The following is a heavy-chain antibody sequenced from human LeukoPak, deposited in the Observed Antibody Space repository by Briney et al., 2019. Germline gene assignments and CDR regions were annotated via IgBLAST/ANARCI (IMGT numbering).Heavy chain of an antibody. V-gene: IGHV4-59*08. Sequence: PSETLSLTCTVSGGSISSYYWSWIRQPPGKGLEWIGYIYYSGSTNYNPSLKSRVTISVDTSKNQFSLKLSSVTAADTAVYYCARYYYYDSSGKNYYGMDVWGQGTTVTVSS. CDR2: IYYSGST. D-gene: IGHD3-22*01. CDR3: ARYYYYDSSGKNYYGMDV. CDR1: GGSISSYY. J-gene: IGHJ6*02.